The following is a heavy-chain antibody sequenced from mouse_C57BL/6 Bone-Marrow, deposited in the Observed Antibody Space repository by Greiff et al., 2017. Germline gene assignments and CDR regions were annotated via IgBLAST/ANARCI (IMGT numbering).Heavy chain of an antibody. V-gene: IGHV1-55*01. CDR1: GYTFTSYW. D-gene: IGHD1-1*01. J-gene: IGHJ1*03. Sequence: QVQLQQPGAELVKPGASVKMSCKASGYTFTSYWITWVKQRPGQGLEWIGDIYPGSGSTNYNEKFKSKATLTVDTSSSTAYMQLSSLTSEDSAVYYCASYDYGSSSFDGWGTGTTVTVSS. CDR3: ASYDYGSSSFDG. CDR2: IYPGSGST.